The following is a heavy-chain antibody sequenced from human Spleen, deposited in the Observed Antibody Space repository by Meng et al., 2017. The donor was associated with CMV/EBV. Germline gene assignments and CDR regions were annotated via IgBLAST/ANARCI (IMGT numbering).Heavy chain of an antibody. CDR2: IYYSGST. CDR3: ARGQRDYYDSSGTPWDV. J-gene: IGHJ6*02. V-gene: IGHV4-39*07. D-gene: IGHD3-22*01. Sequence: SETLSLTCTVSGGSITSGNYYWGWIRQSPGKGLVWIGSIYYSGSTYYSPSLKSRVTISVDPSRNQFSLKLSSVTAADTAVYYCARGQRDYYDSSGTPWDVWGQGTTVTVSS. CDR1: GGSITSGNYY.